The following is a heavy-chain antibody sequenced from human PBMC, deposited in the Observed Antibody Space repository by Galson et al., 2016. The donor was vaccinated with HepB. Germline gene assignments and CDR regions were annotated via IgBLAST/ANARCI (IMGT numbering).Heavy chain of an antibody. CDR3: ARDRRHIYAFFDS. J-gene: IGHJ4*02. V-gene: IGHV3-48*02. CDR1: GFSFSSYN. D-gene: IGHD2/OR15-2a*01. Sequence: SLRLSCAASGFSFSSYNMDWVRRAPGKGLERVSYISRTGETFYSADSVKGRFTPSRDNAKNLLYLQMNSLRDEDTAVYYCARDRRHIYAFFDSWGLGPPITVSS. CDR2: ISRTGETF.